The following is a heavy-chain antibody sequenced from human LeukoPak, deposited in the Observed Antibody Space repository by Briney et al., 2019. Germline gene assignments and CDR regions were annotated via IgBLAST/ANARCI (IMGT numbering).Heavy chain of an antibody. CDR2: INHSGST. V-gene: IGHV4-34*01. D-gene: IGHD6-6*01. CDR3: ARGCIAAPYYYYYGMDV. Sequence: SETLSLTCAVYGGSFSGYYWSWIRQPPGKGLEWIGEINHSGSTNYNPSLKSRVTISVDTSKNQFSLKLSSVTAADTAVYYCARGCIAAPYYYYYGMDVWGQGTTVTVSS. CDR1: GGSFSGYY. J-gene: IGHJ6*02.